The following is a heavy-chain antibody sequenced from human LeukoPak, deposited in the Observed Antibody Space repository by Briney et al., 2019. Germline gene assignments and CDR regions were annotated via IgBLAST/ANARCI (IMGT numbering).Heavy chain of an antibody. CDR3: ARGGYCSSTSCYFFYYYYMDV. CDR1: GGSISSSSYY. CDR2: IYYSGST. Sequence: SETLSLTCTVSGGSISSSSYYWGWIRQPPGKGLEWIGSIYYSGSTYYNPSLKSRVTISVDKSKNQFSLKLSSVTAADTAVYYCARGGYCSSTSCYFFYYYYMDVWGKGTTVTVSS. D-gene: IGHD2-2*01. V-gene: IGHV4-39*07. J-gene: IGHJ6*03.